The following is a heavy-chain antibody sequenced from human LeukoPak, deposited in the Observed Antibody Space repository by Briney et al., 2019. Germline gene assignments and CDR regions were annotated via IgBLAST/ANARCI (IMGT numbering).Heavy chain of an antibody. V-gene: IGHV1-69*06. D-gene: IGHD5-18*01. CDR1: GGTFSSYA. CDR3: ARRGYSYGILDY. J-gene: IGHJ4*02. Sequence: SVKVSCKASGGTFSSYAISWVRQAPGQGLEWMGGIIPIFGTANYAQKFQGRVTITADKSTSTAYMELSSLRSEDTAVYYCARRGYSYGILDYWGQGTLVTVSS. CDR2: IIPIFGTA.